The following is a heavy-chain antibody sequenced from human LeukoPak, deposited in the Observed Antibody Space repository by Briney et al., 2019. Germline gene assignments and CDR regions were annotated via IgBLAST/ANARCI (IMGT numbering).Heavy chain of an antibody. Sequence: GGSLRLSCAASGFTFSTYAISSVCQAPGKGLEWVSLIGGSDGRTRYADSVKGRFTISRDNSKNTLYLEMNSLRAEDTAVYYCAKDSSSYDWGYMDVWGKGTTVTISS. J-gene: IGHJ6*03. CDR1: GFTFSTYA. D-gene: IGHD3-22*01. CDR2: IGGSDGRT. CDR3: AKDSSSYDWGYMDV. V-gene: IGHV3-23*01.